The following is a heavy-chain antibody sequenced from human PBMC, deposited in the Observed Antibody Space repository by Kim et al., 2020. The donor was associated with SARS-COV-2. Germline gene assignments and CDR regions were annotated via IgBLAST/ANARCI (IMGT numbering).Heavy chain of an antibody. CDR3: AKGRNVLRFLEWLLPFDY. Sequence: GGSLRLSCAASGFTFSSYAMSWVRQAPGKGLEWVSAISGSGGSTYYADSVKGRFTISRYNSKNTLYLQMNSLRAEDTAVYYCAKGRNVLRFLEWLLPFDYWGQGTLVTVSS. D-gene: IGHD3-3*01. V-gene: IGHV3-23*01. CDR1: GFTFSSYA. CDR2: ISGSGGST. J-gene: IGHJ4*02.